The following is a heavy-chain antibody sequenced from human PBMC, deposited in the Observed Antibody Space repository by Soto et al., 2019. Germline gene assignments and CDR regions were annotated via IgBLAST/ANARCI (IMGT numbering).Heavy chain of an antibody. CDR1: GFTFTTYA. V-gene: IGHV3-23*01. CDR3: AKDWYEDS. CDR2: INTAGTT. J-gene: IGHJ4*02. Sequence: EVQLLESGGGLVQPGGSLRLSCAASGFTFTTYAMTWVRQAPGKGLEWLSAINTAGTTYCADSVKGRFTISRDNAKNTLYLQMNGLRVEDTAVYYCAKDWYEDSWGQGTLVTVSS. D-gene: IGHD6-13*01.